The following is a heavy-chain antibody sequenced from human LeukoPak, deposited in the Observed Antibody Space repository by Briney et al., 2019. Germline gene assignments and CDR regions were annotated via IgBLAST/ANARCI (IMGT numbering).Heavy chain of an antibody. D-gene: IGHD3-10*01. Sequence: ASVKVSCKVSGSTLTELSMHWVRQAPGKGLEWMGGFDPEDGETIYAQKFQGRVTMTEDTSTDTAYMELSSLRSEDTAVYYCATSGNGSGSYTPWWSYYYGMDVWGQGTTVTVSS. J-gene: IGHJ6*02. V-gene: IGHV1-24*01. CDR2: FDPEDGET. CDR3: ATSGNGSGSYTPWWSYYYGMDV. CDR1: GSTLTELS.